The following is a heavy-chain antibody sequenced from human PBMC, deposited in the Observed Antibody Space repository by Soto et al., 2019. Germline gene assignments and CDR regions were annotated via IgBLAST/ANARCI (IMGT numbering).Heavy chain of an antibody. Sequence: QVQLVESGGGVVQPGRSLRLSCAAAGITFSSFGMHWVRQAPGKGLEWVAGISHGGSNKYYSDSVKGRFTISRDNSKNTLYLQMDSLRAEDTAVYYCAKDFLTRPLPWGHGTLVTVSS. CDR1: GITFSSFG. CDR3: AKDFLTRPLP. V-gene: IGHV3-30*18. J-gene: IGHJ5*02. CDR2: ISHGGSNK.